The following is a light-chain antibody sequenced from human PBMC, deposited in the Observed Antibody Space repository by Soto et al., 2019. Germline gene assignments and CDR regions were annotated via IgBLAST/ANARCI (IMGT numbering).Light chain of an antibody. V-gene: IGKV1-39*01. J-gene: IGKJ1*01. Sequence: DIQMTQSPSTLCASVVDRVTITCRASQSISSYLNWCQQKPGKAPELLIFAASNLQSGVPSRFSGSGSGTDFTLTISNLQPEDFATYYCHQTYSAPPVTFGQGTKVDIK. CDR3: HQTYSAPPVT. CDR2: AAS. CDR1: QSISSY.